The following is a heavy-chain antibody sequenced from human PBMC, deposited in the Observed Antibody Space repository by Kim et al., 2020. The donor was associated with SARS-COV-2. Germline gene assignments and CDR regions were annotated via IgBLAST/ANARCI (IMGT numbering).Heavy chain of an antibody. CDR1: GGSISSSSYY. Sequence: SETLSLTCTVSGGSISSSSYYWGWIRQPPGKGLEWIGSIYYSGSTYYNPSLKSRVTISVDTSKNQFSLKLSSVTAADTAVYYCARHYGWYSSGWYFDYWGQGTLVTVSS. D-gene: IGHD6-19*01. CDR3: ARHYGWYSSGWYFDY. V-gene: IGHV4-39*01. CDR2: IYYSGST. J-gene: IGHJ4*02.